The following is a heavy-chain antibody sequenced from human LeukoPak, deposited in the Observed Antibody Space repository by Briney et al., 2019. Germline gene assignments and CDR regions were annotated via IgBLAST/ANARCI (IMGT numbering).Heavy chain of an antibody. Sequence: GGSLRLSCAASGFTFDDYGMSWVGQAPGKGLEWVSGINWNGGSTGYVDSVKGRFTISRDNAKNSLYLQMNSLRAEDTALYYCARVPYDTSGYGLDAFDIWGQGTMVTVSS. V-gene: IGHV3-20*04. J-gene: IGHJ3*02. CDR3: ARVPYDTSGYGLDAFDI. CDR2: INWNGGST. CDR1: GFTFDDYG. D-gene: IGHD3-22*01.